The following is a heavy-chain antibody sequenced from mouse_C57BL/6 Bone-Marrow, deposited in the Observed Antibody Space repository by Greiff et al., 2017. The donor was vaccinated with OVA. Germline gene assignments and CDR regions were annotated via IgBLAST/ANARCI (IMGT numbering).Heavy chain of an antibody. CDR2: INPGSGGT. J-gene: IGHJ4*01. CDR1: GYAFTNYL. V-gene: IGHV1-54*01. Sequence: QVQLKQSGAELVRPGTSVKVSCTASGYAFTNYLIEWVKQRPGQGLEWIGVINPGSGGTNYNEKFKGKATLTADKSSSTAYMQLSSLTSEDSAVYFCARRILRAMDDWGQGTSVTVSS. D-gene: IGHD1-1*01. CDR3: ARRILRAMDD.